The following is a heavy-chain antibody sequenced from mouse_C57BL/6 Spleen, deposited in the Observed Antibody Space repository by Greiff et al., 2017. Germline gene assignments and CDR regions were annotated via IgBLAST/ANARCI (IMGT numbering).Heavy chain of an antibody. D-gene: IGHD1-1*01. Sequence: QVTLKVSGPGILQPSQTLSLTCTFSGFSLSTFGMGVGWIRQPSGKGLEWLAHIWWDDDKYYNPALKSRLTISKATSKHHVFLTSANVDTADTTTYSCARSYYYGSSYQEEYYAMDYWGQGTSVTVSS. CDR3: ARSYYYGSSYQEEYYAMDY. V-gene: IGHV8-8*01. CDR2: IWWDDDK. J-gene: IGHJ4*01. CDR1: GFSLSTFGMG.